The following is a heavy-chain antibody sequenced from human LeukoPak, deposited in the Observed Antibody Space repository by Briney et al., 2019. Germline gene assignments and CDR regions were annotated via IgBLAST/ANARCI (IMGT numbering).Heavy chain of an antibody. CDR3: ARDAHIVRGVNPLDY. CDR1: GFTFSSYS. D-gene: IGHD3-10*01. V-gene: IGHV3-48*02. CDR2: VSYSSSTI. J-gene: IGHJ4*02. Sequence: PGGSLRLSCAASGFTFSSYSMNWVRQAPGKGLEWISYVSYSSSTIYYADSVKGRFTISRDNAKNSLYLQMNSLRDEDTAAYYCARDAHIVRGVNPLDYWGQGTLVTVSS.